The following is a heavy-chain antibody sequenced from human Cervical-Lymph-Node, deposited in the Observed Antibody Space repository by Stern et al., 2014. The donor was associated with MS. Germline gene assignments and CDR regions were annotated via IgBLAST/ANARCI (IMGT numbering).Heavy chain of an antibody. CDR3: ARGHRDTSQLIKTSYYYGMDV. V-gene: IGHV4-34*01. CDR1: GGSFSPYF. J-gene: IGHJ6*02. Sequence: QVQLQQWGAGLLKPSETLSLTCAVYGGSFSPYFWSWIRQPPGKGLGWIGEINHRGVTNYNPPLKSRVTTSVDMSKNQFSLKLSSVTAADTAVYYCARGHRDTSQLIKTSYYYGMDVWGQGTTVTVSS. D-gene: IGHD5-24*01. CDR2: INHRGVT.